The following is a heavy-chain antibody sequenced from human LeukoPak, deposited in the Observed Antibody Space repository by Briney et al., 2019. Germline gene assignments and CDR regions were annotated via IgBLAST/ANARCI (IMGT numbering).Heavy chain of an antibody. V-gene: IGHV3-23*01. D-gene: IGHD3-10*01. Sequence: GGSLRLSCAASGFTFSSYGMSWVRQAPGKGLEWVSVISGSDGSTYYADSVKGRFTISRDNSKNTLYLQMYSLRVEDTAVYYCARPKGKAGYYYYYYMDVWGKGTTVTVSS. CDR2: ISGSDGST. CDR1: GFTFSSYG. J-gene: IGHJ6*03. CDR3: ARPKGKAGYYYYYYMDV.